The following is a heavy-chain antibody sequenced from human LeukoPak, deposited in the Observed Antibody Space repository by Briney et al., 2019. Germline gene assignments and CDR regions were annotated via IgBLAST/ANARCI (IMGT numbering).Heavy chain of an antibody. CDR3: AKFEGALLGNYYMDV. V-gene: IGHV3-23*01. Sequence: AGSLRLSCAVSGFPFSDFAMSWVRQAPGKGLEWVSTISGGGDNTYFADSVKGRFTISRDNSKNTLFLQMVSLRAEDTAVYYCAKFEGALLGNYYMDVWGKGTTVTVSS. CDR2: ISGGGDNT. CDR1: GFPFSDFA. J-gene: IGHJ6*03.